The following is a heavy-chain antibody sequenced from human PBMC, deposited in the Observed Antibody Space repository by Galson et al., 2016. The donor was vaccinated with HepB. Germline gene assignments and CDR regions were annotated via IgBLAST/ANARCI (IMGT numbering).Heavy chain of an antibody. CDR2: INYSGST. CDR3: ASHLRVRGERRFDY. V-gene: IGHV4-39*01. Sequence: TCNVSGDSISNSGYYWGWIRQSPGKGLEWIGSINYSGSTYHNPSLKSRVSISVDTSKNQFSLKLNSVTAADTAVYYWASHLRVRGERRFDYWGQGTLVAVSS. D-gene: IGHD3-3*01. CDR1: GDSISNSGYY. J-gene: IGHJ4*02.